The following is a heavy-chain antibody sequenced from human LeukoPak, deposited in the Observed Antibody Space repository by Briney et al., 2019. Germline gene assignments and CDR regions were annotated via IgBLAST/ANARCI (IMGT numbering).Heavy chain of an antibody. CDR3: ARSGTGWYATDF. CDR2: IYYTGST. CDR1: GGSVSHFY. J-gene: IGHJ4*02. V-gene: IGHV4-59*02. Sequence: SETLSLTCTVSGGSVSHFYWSWIRQPPGKGLEWIGYIYYTGSTNYNPSLKSRVTISLDPSKNQFSLKLSFVTAADTAFYYCARSGTGWYATDFWGQGTLVTVSS. D-gene: IGHD6-19*01.